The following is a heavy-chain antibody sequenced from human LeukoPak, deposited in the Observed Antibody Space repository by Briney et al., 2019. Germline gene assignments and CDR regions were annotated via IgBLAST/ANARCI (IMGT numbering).Heavy chain of an antibody. D-gene: IGHD5-24*01. J-gene: IGHJ6*02. CDR3: AKDVRGYAKDV. V-gene: IGHV3-43*02. CDR1: GLAFADYA. CDR2: ISGDGGST. Sequence: PGGSLRLSCAASGLAFADYAMHWVRQAPGKSLERVSLISGDGGSTYSAVSVKGRFSISTDNSKNSLYLQINSPRTEDTDLYYCAKDVRGYAKDVWGQGTTVTVSS.